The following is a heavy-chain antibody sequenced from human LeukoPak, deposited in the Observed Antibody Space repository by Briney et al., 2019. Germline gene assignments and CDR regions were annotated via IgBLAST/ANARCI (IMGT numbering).Heavy chain of an antibody. Sequence: SETLSLTCTVSGGPISSYYWSWIRQPPGKGLEWIGYIYYSGSTNYNPSLKSRVTISVDTSKNQFSLKLSSVTAADTAVYYCARGFWPFDYWGQGTLVTVSS. CDR3: ARGFWPFDY. CDR1: GGPISSYY. V-gene: IGHV4-59*01. J-gene: IGHJ4*02. CDR2: IYYSGST.